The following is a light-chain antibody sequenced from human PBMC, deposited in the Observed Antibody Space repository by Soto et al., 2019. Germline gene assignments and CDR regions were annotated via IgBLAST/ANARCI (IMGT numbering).Light chain of an antibody. Sequence: EIVMAQSPATQSVSPRGRPNLSCRASQSVSNNLAWYQQKPGQAPRXLIYGASTRATGLPARFSGSGSGTEFTITISSLKSEDFEVDECQQYKNWPETFAQGTKVDIK. CDR3: QQYKNWPET. CDR1: QSVSNN. V-gene: IGKV3-15*01. CDR2: GAS. J-gene: IGKJ1*01.